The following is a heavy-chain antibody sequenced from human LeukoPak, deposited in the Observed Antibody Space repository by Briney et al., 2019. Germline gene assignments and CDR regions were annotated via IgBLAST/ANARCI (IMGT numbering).Heavy chain of an antibody. Sequence: ASVKVSCKASGYTFTSYGISWGRQAPGQGLEGMGWISAYNGNTNYAQKLQGGVTMNTDTSTSTAYMELRSVRSDDTAVYYCARDVVGFDPWGQGTLVTVSS. J-gene: IGHJ5*02. D-gene: IGHD2-15*01. CDR3: ARDVVGFDP. V-gene: IGHV1-18*01. CDR1: GYTFTSYG. CDR2: ISAYNGNT.